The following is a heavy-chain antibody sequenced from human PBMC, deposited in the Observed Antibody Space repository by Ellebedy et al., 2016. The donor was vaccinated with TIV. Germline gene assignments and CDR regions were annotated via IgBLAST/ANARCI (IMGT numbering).Heavy chain of an antibody. Sequence: GESLKISCAASGFTFSNAWMSWVRQAPGKGLEWVGRIKSKTDGGTTDYAAPVKGRFTISRDDSKNTLYLQMNSLKTEDTAVYYCTTDQSVSNPKGPLYYYYYMDVWGKGTTVTVSS. CDR1: GFTFSNAW. CDR2: IKSKTDGGTT. D-gene: IGHD4-11*01. V-gene: IGHV3-15*01. J-gene: IGHJ6*03. CDR3: TTDQSVSNPKGPLYYYYYMDV.